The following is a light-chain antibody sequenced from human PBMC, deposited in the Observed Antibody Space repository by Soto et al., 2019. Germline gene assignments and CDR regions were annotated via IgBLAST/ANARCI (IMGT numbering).Light chain of an antibody. CDR2: DAS. Sequence: DIQMTQSPSTLSASVGDRVTITCRASQSISRWLAWNQQKPGEAPKLLIYDASSLESGVPSRFSGSGSGTEFTLTISSLQPDDFATYYCQQYDSYLNTFGQGTKLEIK. CDR3: QQYDSYLNT. J-gene: IGKJ2*01. V-gene: IGKV1-5*01. CDR1: QSISRW.